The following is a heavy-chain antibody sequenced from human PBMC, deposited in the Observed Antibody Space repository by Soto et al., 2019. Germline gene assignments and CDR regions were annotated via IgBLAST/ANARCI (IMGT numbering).Heavy chain of an antibody. D-gene: IGHD3-3*01. J-gene: IGHJ6*03. CDR3: ARASYDFWSGLSSYYMDV. CDR2: IKQDGSEK. V-gene: IGHV3-7*01. CDR1: GFTFSSYW. Sequence: GGSLRLSCAASGFTFSSYWMSWVRQAPGKGLEWVANIKQDGSEKYYVDSVKGRFTISRDNAKNSLYLQMNSLRAEDTAVYYCARASYDFWSGLSSYYMDVWGKGTTVTVSS.